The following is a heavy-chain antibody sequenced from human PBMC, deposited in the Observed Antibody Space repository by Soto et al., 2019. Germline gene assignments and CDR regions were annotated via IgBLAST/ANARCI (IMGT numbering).Heavy chain of an antibody. CDR1: GYTFTGYY. D-gene: IGHD3-16*02. J-gene: IGHJ6*02. CDR2: INPSGGST. CDR3: ARDLSPRCFRDYYYGMDG. Sequence: ASVKVSCKASGYTFTGYYMHWVRQAPGQGLEWMGIINPSGGSTSYAQKFQGRVTMTRDTSTSTVYMELSSLRSEDTAVYYCARDLSPRCFRDYYYGMDGWGQGTTVPVSS. V-gene: IGHV1-46*01.